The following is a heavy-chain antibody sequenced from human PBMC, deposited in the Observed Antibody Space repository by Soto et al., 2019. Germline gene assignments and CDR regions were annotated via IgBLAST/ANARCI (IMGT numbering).Heavy chain of an antibody. CDR2: IYYSGST. D-gene: IGHD5-18*01. CDR3: ARDISGYSYGYFDY. CDR1: GGSISSGGYY. V-gene: IGHV4-31*03. J-gene: IGHJ4*02. Sequence: SETLSLTCTVSGGSISSGGYYWSWIRQHPGKGLEWIGYIYYSGSTYYNPSLKSRVTISVDTSKNQFSLKLSSVTAADTAVYYCARDISGYSYGYFDYWGQGTLVTVSS.